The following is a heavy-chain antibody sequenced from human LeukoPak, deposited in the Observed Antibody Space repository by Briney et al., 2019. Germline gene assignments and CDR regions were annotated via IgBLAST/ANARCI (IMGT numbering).Heavy chain of an antibody. CDR2: IKQDGSEK. J-gene: IGHJ4*02. CDR1: GFTFSSFW. V-gene: IGHV3-7*01. D-gene: IGHD6-19*01. Sequence: GGSLRLSCASSGFTFSSFWMSWVRQAPGTGLEWVANIKQDGSEKYYVDSVKGRFTISRDNAKNSLYLQMNSLRAEDTVVYYCARAWDSGTVAVAGYFDYWGQGTLVTVSS. CDR3: ARAWDSGTVAVAGYFDY.